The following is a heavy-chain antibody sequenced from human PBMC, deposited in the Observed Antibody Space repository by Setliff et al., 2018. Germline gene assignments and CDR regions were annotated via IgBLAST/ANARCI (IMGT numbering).Heavy chain of an antibody. J-gene: IGHJ3*02. CDR3: ARSPYSRRAFDI. CDR1: GYTLTNYY. V-gene: IGHV1-46*01. CDR2: INPSGGLT. Sequence: GASVKVSCKASGYTLTNYYMHWVRQAPGQGLEWMGIINPSGGLTRYAQKFQGRVTITRDTSASTVYMELSSVRSEDTAVYYCARSPYSRRAFDIWGQGTMVTVSS. D-gene: IGHD5-12*01.